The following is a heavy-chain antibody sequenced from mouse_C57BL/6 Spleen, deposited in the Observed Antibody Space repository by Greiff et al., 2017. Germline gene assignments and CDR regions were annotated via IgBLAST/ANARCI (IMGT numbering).Heavy chain of an antibody. CDR2: IYPGGGYT. D-gene: IGHD2-5*01. J-gene: IGHJ1*03. Sequence: VQLKESGAELVRPGTSVKMSCKASGYTFTNYWMGWVKQRPGHGLEWIGAIYPGGGYTNYNDKFKGKATLTVDKSSSTAYMQFSSLTSEDSAIYDCASRSGSNYGYFDVWGTGTTVTVSS. CDR3: ASRSGSNYGYFDV. CDR1: GYTFTNYW. V-gene: IGHV1-63*01.